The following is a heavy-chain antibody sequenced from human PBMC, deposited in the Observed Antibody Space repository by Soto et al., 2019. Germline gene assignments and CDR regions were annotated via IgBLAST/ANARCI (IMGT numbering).Heavy chain of an antibody. CDR2: IYYSGST. V-gene: IGHV4-59*08. D-gene: IGHD2-21*02. Sequence: SEILSLACTVADGCISSYYWSCIRQPPGKGLEWIGYIYYSGSTNYNPSLKSRVTISVDTSKNQFSLKLSSVTAADTAVYYCARHGLSRGGDHDCWGQGTLVTVPS. J-gene: IGHJ4*02. CDR3: ARHGLSRGGDHDC. CDR1: DGCISSYY.